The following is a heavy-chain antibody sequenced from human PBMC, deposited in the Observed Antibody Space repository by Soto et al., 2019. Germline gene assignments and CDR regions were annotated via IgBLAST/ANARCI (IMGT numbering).Heavy chain of an antibody. CDR2: INSDGSSI. CDR1: GFTFSSYW. D-gene: IGHD3-9*01. CDR3: ARDQYDVLTGYYNPFDY. Sequence: PGGSLRLSCTAPGFTFSSYWMHWVRQAPGKVPVWVSRINSDGSSISYADSVKGRFTISRDNAKNTLYLQMNSLRAEDTAVYYCARDQYDVLTGYYNPFDYWGQGTLVTVSS. J-gene: IGHJ4*02. V-gene: IGHV3-74*01.